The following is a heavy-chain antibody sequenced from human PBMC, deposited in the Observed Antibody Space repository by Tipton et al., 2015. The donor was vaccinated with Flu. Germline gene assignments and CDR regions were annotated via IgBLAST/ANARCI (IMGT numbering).Heavy chain of an antibody. V-gene: IGHV1-8*01. Sequence: QLVQSGAEVKKPGASVRVSCKASGYIFTTYDINWVRQATEQGLEWMGWMNPDSGDTGYAQKFQGRVTTTRDSSVSSAYLELNSLGSEDTAVYYCARGGRSLPNYDFWGQGTLLTVSS. CDR2: MNPDSGDT. D-gene: IGHD5/OR15-5a*01. CDR1: GYIFTTYD. J-gene: IGHJ4*02. CDR3: ARGGRSLPNYDF.